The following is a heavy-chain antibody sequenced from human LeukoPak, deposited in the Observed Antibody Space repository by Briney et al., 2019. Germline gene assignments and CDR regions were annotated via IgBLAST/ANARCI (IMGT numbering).Heavy chain of an antibody. J-gene: IGHJ4*02. CDR1: GGSISSGDYY. Sequence: SQTLSLTCTVSGGSISSGDYYWSWIRQPPGKGLEWIGYIYYSGSTYYNPSLKSRVTISVDTSKNQFSLKLSSVTAADTAVYYCAREHHSRTYYDFWSGYTGGWYFDYWGQGTLVTVPS. V-gene: IGHV4-30-4*08. D-gene: IGHD3-3*01. CDR3: AREHHSRTYYDFWSGYTGGWYFDY. CDR2: IYYSGST.